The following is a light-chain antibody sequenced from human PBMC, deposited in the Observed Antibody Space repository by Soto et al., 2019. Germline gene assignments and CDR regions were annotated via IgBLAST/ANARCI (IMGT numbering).Light chain of an antibody. CDR1: MRDVGAYNL. CDR2: EVR. Sequence: QSVLTQPASVSGSPGQSITISCAGTMRDVGAYNLVSWYQQHPGRATQLIIYEVRNRPSGISFRFSGSKSGNTASLTISGLQAEDEADYYCSSYTSKSSIIFGGGTKLPVL. J-gene: IGLJ2*01. CDR3: SSYTSKSSII. V-gene: IGLV2-14*01.